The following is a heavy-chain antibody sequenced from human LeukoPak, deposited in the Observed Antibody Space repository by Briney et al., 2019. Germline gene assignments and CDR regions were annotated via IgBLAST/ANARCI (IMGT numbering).Heavy chain of an antibody. Sequence: GASVKVSCKASGYTFTSYGISWVRQAPGQGLEWMGGFDPEHGETIYAQKFQGRVIMTEDTSTDTAYMELSGLRSEDTAVYYCATGRFYYDRRGYYENDAFDLWGHGTRVTVTS. J-gene: IGHJ3*01. CDR3: ATGRFYYDRRGYYENDAFDL. CDR2: FDPEHGET. V-gene: IGHV1-24*01. D-gene: IGHD3-22*01. CDR1: GYTFTSYG.